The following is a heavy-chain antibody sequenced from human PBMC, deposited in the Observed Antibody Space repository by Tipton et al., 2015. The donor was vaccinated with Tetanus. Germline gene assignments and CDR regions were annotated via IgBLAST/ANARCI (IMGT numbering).Heavy chain of an antibody. CDR1: GFTFSSYA. J-gene: IGHJ4*02. CDR3: AKDQSLSGWLDPFDY. V-gene: IGHV3-23*01. D-gene: IGHD6-19*01. Sequence: SLRLSCAASGFTFSSYAMSWVRQAPGKGLEWVSAISGSGGSTYYADSVKGRFTISRDNSKNTLYLQMNSLRAEDMAVYYCAKDQSLSGWLDPFDYWGQGTLVTVSS. CDR2: ISGSGGST.